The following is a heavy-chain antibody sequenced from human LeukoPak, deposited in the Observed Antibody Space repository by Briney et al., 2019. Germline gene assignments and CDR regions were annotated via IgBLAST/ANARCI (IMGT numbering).Heavy chain of an antibody. CDR3: ARDIGAAAYDWFDL. Sequence: PGGSLRLSCAASGFTFSNYEMNWVRQAPGRGLEWISYINRSGSIISYADSVRGRFTISRDNAKNSLYLQMNTLRAEDTAVYYCARDIGAAAYDWFDLWGQGTLVTVSS. CDR2: INRSGSII. J-gene: IGHJ5*02. V-gene: IGHV3-48*03. CDR1: GFTFSNYE. D-gene: IGHD6-13*01.